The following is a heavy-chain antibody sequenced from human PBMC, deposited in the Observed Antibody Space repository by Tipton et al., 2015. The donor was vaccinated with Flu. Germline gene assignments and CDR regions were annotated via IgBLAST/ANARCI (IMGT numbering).Heavy chain of an antibody. CDR1: GGSISRYY. CDR2: IYYYGST. Sequence: TLSLTCTVSGGSISRYYWNWIRQLPGKGLEWIGYIYYYGSTDSDPSLKSRVTISLDMSKNQFSLQLRSVTAADTAVYYCASTHAGHYFEFWGQGTLVSVSS. CDR3: ASTHAGHYFEF. J-gene: IGHJ4*02. V-gene: IGHV4-59*01.